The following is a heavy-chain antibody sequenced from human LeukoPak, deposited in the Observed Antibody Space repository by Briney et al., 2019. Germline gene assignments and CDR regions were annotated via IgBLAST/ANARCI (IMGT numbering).Heavy chain of an antibody. CDR3: ARLSSGWIDY. J-gene: IGHJ4*02. Sequence: PGGSLRLSCAASGFTVSSNYMSWVRQAPGKGREWVSVIYSGGSTYYADSVKGRFTISRDNSKNTLYLQMNSLRAEDTAVYYCARLSSGWIDYWGQGTLVTVSS. CDR2: IYSGGST. CDR1: GFTVSSNY. D-gene: IGHD3-22*01. V-gene: IGHV3-53*01.